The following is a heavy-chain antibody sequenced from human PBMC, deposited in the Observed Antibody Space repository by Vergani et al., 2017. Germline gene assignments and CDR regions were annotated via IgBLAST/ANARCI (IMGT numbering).Heavy chain of an antibody. D-gene: IGHD3-22*01. J-gene: IGHJ4*02. V-gene: IGHV4-38-2*01. CDR3: AGLDYYDSSGYYRPYYFDY. CDR2: IYHSGST. Sequence: QVQLQESGPGLVKPSETLSLTCAVSGDSISSGYYWGWIRQPPGKGLEWIGSIYHSGSTYYNPSLKSRVTISVDTSKNQFSLKLSSVTAADTAVYYCAGLDYYDSSGYYRPYYFDYWGQGTLVTVSS. CDR1: GDSISSGYY.